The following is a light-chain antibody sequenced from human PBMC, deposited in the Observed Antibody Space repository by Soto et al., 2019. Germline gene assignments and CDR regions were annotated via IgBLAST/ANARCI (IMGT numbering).Light chain of an antibody. J-gene: IGKJ1*01. Sequence: IVMTQSPATLPMSPGQRASLYCRASQNVGSNLAWYQQTPGQAPRLLISGASTRATGVPARFSGSGSGTDFILTISSLQSEDFAVYYCQQYYSTPWTFGQGTKVEIK. CDR2: GAS. CDR1: QNVGSN. V-gene: IGKV3-15*01. CDR3: QQYYSTPWT.